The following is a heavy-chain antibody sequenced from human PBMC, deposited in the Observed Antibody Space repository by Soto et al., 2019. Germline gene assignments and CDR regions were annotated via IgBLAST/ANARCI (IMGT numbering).Heavy chain of an antibody. J-gene: IGHJ2*01. Sequence: QVQLQESGPGLVKPSQTLSLTCTVSGGSISSGGYYWSWIRQHPGKGLEWIGYIYYSGSTYYNPSLNRRVTISVDTSKNQFSLKLSSVTAADTAVYYCARDAYCGGDCQNWYFDLWGRGTLVTVSS. V-gene: IGHV4-31*03. CDR2: IYYSGST. D-gene: IGHD2-21*01. CDR3: ARDAYCGGDCQNWYFDL. CDR1: GGSISSGGYY.